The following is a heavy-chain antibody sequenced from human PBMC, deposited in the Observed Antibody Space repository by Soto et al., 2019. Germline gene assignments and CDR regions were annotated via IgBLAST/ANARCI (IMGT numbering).Heavy chain of an antibody. CDR2: VYYTGSI. J-gene: IGHJ4*02. CDR1: DGSVTSGSYS. CDR3: ARGLEPRGYEY. V-gene: IGHV4-61*01. D-gene: IGHD3-10*01. Sequence: PSETLSLTCTVSDGSVTSGSYSWSWIRQPPGKGLEWIGYVYYTGSINYNPSLKSRVTISVDRSRNQFSLSVRSVTAADTAMYYCARGLEPRGYEYWGQGTLVTVSS.